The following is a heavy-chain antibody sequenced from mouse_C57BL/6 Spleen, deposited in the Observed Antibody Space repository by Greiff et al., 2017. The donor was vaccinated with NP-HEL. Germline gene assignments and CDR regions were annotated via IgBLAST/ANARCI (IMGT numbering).Heavy chain of an antibody. Sequence: QVQLQQPGAELVKPGASVKLSCKASGYTFTSYWMHWVKQRPGQGLEWIGMIHPNSGSTNYNEKFKSKATLTVDKSSSTAYMQLSSLTSEDSAVYYCARSRGSLVTFDYWGQGTTLTVSS. J-gene: IGHJ2*01. V-gene: IGHV1-64*01. CDR1: GYTFTSYW. CDR3: ARSRGSLVTFDY. CDR2: IHPNSGST. D-gene: IGHD2-2*01.